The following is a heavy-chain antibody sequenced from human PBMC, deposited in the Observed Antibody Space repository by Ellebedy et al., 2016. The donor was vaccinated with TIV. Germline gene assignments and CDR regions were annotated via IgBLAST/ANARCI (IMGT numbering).Heavy chain of an antibody. CDR3: ARGGASGSGLRRHLYLLYYYGMDV. CDR1: GFTFSDYY. J-gene: IGHJ6*02. Sequence: GESLKISXAASGFTFSDYYMSWIRQAPGKGLEWVSYISSSGSTIYYADSVKGRFTISRDNAKNSLYLQMNSLRAEDTAVYYCARGGASGSGLRRHLYLLYYYGMDVWGQGTTVTVSS. D-gene: IGHD6-19*01. V-gene: IGHV3-11*01. CDR2: ISSSGSTI.